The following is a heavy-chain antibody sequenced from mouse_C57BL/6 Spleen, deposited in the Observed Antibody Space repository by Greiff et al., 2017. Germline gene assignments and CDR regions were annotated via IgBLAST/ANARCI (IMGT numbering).Heavy chain of an antibody. J-gene: IGHJ2*01. CDR1: GFTFSDYG. V-gene: IGHV5-17*01. CDR3: ASPYGYLCYFDY. Sequence: EVQLVESGGGLVKPGGSLKLSCAASGFTFSDYGMHWVRQAPEQGLEWVAYISSGSSTIYYADTVKGRFTITTDNASNTLFLQMTSLRSEDTAIYYCASPYGYLCYFDYWGQGTTLTVSS. D-gene: IGHD2-2*01. CDR2: ISSGSSTI.